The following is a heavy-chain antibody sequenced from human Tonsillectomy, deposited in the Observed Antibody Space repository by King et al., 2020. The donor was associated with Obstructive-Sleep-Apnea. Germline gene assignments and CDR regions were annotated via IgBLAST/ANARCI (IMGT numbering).Heavy chain of an antibody. V-gene: IGHV4-34*01. Sequence: VQLQQWGAGLLKPSETLSLTCAVYGGSFSDYYWSWIRQPPGKGLEWVGEINHSGSTNYNPSLKCRVTISVDTSKNQFSLKLSSVTAADTAVYYCARVGGYYDKGLDYWGQGTLVTVSS. CDR3: ARVGGYYDKGLDY. CDR1: GGSFSDYY. D-gene: IGHD3-22*01. CDR2: INHSGST. J-gene: IGHJ4*02.